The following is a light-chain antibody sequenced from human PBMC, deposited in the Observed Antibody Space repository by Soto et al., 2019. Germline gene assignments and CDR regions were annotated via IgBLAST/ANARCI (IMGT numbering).Light chain of an antibody. CDR1: SSDVGGYNY. CDR2: AVS. J-gene: IGLJ2*01. CDR3: SSYTSSSTLRV. V-gene: IGLV2-14*01. Sequence: QSVLTQPASVSGSPGQSITISCTGTSSDVGGYNYVSWYQQHPGKAPKLMIYAVSNRPSGVSNRFSGSKSGNTASLTISGLQAEDEADYSCSSYTSSSTLRVFGGGTKLTVL.